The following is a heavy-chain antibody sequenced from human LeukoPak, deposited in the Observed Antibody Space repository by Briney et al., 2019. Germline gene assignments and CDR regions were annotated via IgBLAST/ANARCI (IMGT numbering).Heavy chain of an antibody. D-gene: IGHD3-10*01. CDR2: IKQDGSEK. V-gene: IGHV3-7*01. CDR1: GFTFSSYW. Sequence: GGSLRLSCAASGFTFSSYWMTWVRQAPGKGLEWVANIKQDGSEKYYVDSVKGRFTISRDNAKNSLYLQMNSLRAEDTAVYYCATYKYGSGSLSYFFEYWGQGTLVTVSS. CDR3: ATYKYGSGSLSYFFEY. J-gene: IGHJ4*02.